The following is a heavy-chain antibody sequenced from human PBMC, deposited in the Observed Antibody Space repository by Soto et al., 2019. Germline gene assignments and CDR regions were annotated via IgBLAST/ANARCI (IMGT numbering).Heavy chain of an antibody. CDR3: AKEMTSGYYLFDX. J-gene: IGHJ4*02. D-gene: IGHD3-22*01. CDR2: ISGTGGST. V-gene: IGHV3-23*01. CDR1: GFTFSSYA. Sequence: HPGGSLRLSCAASGFTFSSYAMSWVRQAPGKGLEWVSTISGTGGSTYYPDSVKGRFTISRDNSKNTVYLQMNSLRAEDAAVYYCAKEMTSGYYLFDXWGQGTLVTVSS.